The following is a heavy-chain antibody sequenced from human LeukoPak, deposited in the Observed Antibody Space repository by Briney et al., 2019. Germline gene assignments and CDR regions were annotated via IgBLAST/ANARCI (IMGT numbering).Heavy chain of an antibody. CDR3: ANGWSPDY. V-gene: IGHV3-23*01. Sequence: GGSLRLSCAASGFTFSSYAMSWVRQAPGKGLEWVSGISGSGGSTYYADSVKGRFTVFRDNSKNTLYLQMNSLRAEDTAVYHCANGWSPDYWGRGTLVTVSS. D-gene: IGHD2-15*01. CDR2: ISGSGGST. CDR1: GFTFSSYA. J-gene: IGHJ4*02.